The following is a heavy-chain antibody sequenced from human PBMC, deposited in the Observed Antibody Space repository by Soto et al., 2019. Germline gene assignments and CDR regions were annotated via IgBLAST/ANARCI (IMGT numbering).Heavy chain of an antibody. J-gene: IGHJ6*02. CDR1: GGTSSSYA. CDR2: IIPIFGTA. D-gene: IGHD3-3*01. CDR3: ARATYDFWSDPTPSYYGMDV. V-gene: IGHV1-69*13. Sequence: ASVKVSCKASGGTSSSYAISWVRQAPGQGLEWMGGIIPIFGTANYAQKFQGRVTITADESTSTAYMELSSLRSEDTAVYYCARATYDFWSDPTPSYYGMDVWGQGTTVTVSS.